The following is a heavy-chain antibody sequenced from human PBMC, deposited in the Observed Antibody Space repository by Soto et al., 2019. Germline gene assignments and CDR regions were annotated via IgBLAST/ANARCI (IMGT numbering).Heavy chain of an antibody. J-gene: IGHJ4*02. Sequence: GGALRLSCXASGFTFSSYGMNWVRQAPGKGLEWVAVISYDGSNKYYADSVKGRFTISRDNSKNTLYLQMNSLRAEDTAVYYCAKAGPFDYWGQGTLVTVSS. CDR2: ISYDGSNK. CDR1: GFTFSSYG. CDR3: AKAGPFDY. V-gene: IGHV3-30*18.